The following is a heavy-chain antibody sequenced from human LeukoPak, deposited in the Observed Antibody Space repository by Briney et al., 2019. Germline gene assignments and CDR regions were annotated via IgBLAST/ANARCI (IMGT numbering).Heavy chain of an antibody. D-gene: IGHD2-2*01. V-gene: IGHV3-7*01. J-gene: IGHJ3*02. CDR3: AREVPGAMNAFDI. CDR1: GFTFSSYA. Sequence: GGSLRLSCAASGFTFSSYAMTWVRQAPGKGLERVANINEDESKQFYGDSVKGRFIISRDNAKNSLYLQMASLRAEDTAVYYCAREVPGAMNAFDIWGQGTMVTVSS. CDR2: INEDESKQ.